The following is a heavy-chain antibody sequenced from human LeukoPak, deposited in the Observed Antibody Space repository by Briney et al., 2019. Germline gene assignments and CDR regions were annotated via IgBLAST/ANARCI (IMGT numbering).Heavy chain of an antibody. D-gene: IGHD6-19*01. J-gene: IGHJ4*02. V-gene: IGHV1-18*01. Sequence: GASVKVSCKASGYTFTSYGISWVRQAPGQGLEWMGWISAYNGNTNYAQKLQGRVTMTTDTSTSTAYMELRSLRSDDTAVCYCARDVIPNHSSGWYDYWGQGTLVTVSS. CDR3: ARDVIPNHSSGWYDY. CDR1: GYTFTSYG. CDR2: ISAYNGNT.